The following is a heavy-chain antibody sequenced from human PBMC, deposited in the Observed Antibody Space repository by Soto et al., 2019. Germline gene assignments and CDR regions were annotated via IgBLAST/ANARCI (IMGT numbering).Heavy chain of an antibody. CDR1: GYTLTELS. V-gene: IGHV1-24*01. Sequence: ASVKVSCKVSGYTLTELSMHWVRQAPGKGLEWMGGFDPEDGETIYAQKFQGRVTMTEDTSTDTAYMELSSLRSEDTAVYYCATRTYDSSGYYWRPFDYWGQGTLVTVSS. CDR2: FDPEDGET. D-gene: IGHD3-22*01. CDR3: ATRTYDSSGYYWRPFDY. J-gene: IGHJ4*02.